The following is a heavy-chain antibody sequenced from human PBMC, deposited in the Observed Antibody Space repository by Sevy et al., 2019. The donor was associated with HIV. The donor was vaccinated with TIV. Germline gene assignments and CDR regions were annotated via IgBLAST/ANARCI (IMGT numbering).Heavy chain of an antibody. CDR1: GFTLSGYD. CDR2: ISRSGGYT. Sequence: GGSLRLSCAASGFTLSGYDMTWVRQVPGKGLEWVSTISRSGGYTYYADSVKGRFTISRDNSKNTLYLQMNSLRVEDTAVYYCAKEEYSGYDYWGQGSRVTVSS. J-gene: IGHJ4*02. D-gene: IGHD5-12*01. V-gene: IGHV3-23*01. CDR3: AKEEYSGYDY.